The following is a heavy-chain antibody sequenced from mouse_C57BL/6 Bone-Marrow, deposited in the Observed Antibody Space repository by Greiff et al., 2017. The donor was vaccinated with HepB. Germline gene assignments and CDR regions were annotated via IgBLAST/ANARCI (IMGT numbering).Heavy chain of an antibody. CDR1: GYTFTSYG. D-gene: IGHD3-3*01. J-gene: IGHJ3*01. Sequence: QVQLKESGAELARPGASVKLSCKASGYTFTSYGISWVKQRTGQGLEWIGEIYPRSGNTYYNEKFKGKATLTADKSSSTAYMELRSLTSEDSAVCFCAAGPFAYWGQGTLVTVSA. CDR3: AAGPFAY. CDR2: IYPRSGNT. V-gene: IGHV1-81*01.